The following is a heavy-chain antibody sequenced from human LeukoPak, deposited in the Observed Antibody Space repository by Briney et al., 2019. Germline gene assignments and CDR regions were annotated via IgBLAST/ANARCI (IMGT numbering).Heavy chain of an antibody. V-gene: IGHV1-18*01. CDR1: GYTFTSYG. J-gene: IGHJ5*02. CDR3: ARDAVGATRWFDP. Sequence: VASVKVSCKASGYTFTSYGISWVRQAPGQGLEWMGWISAYNGNTNYAQKLQGRVTMTTDTSTSTAYMKLRSLRSDDTAMYYCARDAVGATRWFDPWGQGTLVTVSS. CDR2: ISAYNGNT. D-gene: IGHD1-26*01.